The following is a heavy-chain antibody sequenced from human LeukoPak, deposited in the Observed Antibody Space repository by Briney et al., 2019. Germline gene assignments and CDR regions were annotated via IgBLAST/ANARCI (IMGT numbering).Heavy chain of an antibody. CDR3: ARDISSSWIYYYYYMDV. V-gene: IGHV1-2*02. CDR1: GYTFTGYY. CDR2: INPNSGGT. J-gene: IGHJ6*03. D-gene: IGHD6-6*01. Sequence: ASVKVSCKASGYTFTGYYMHWVRQAPGQGLEWMGWINPNSGGTNYAQRFRGRVTMTRDTSISTAYMELSRLRSDDTAVYYCARDISSSWIYYYYYMDVWGKGTTVTVSS.